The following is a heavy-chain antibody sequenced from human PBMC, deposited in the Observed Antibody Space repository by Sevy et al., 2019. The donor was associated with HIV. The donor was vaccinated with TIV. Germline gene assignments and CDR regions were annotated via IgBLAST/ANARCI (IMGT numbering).Heavy chain of an antibody. J-gene: IGHJ4*02. V-gene: IGHV3-23*01. CDR2: LSGTGGST. CDR1: GYIFSSYT. Sequence: GGSLRLSCAASGYIFSSYTMTWVRQAPGKGLEWVSALSGTGGSTYYADSVKGRFTISRDNSKNTLYLQMNSLRVEDTAVYYCAKDLDIVAVAAAIRLSYWGQGTLVTVSS. CDR3: AKDLDIVAVAAAIRLSY. D-gene: IGHD2-2*01.